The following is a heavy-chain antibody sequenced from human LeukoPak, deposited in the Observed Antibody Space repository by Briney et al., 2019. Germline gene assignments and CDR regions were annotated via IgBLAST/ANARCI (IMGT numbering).Heavy chain of an antibody. CDR3: AKGSYDSSGYHYYYYYYMDV. CDR2: MNPNSGNT. Sequence: ASVKVSCKASGYTITSYDINWVRQAPGQGLEWMGWMNPNSGNTGYAQKFQGRVTMTRNTSISTAYMELSSLRSEDTAVYYCAKGSYDSSGYHYYYYYYMDVWGKGTTVTVSS. V-gene: IGHV1-8*01. D-gene: IGHD3-22*01. J-gene: IGHJ6*03. CDR1: GYTITSYD.